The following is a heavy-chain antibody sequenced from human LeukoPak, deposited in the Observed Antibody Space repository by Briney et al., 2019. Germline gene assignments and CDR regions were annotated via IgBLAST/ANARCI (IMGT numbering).Heavy chain of an antibody. CDR1: GGSISSGDYY. V-gene: IGHV4-30-4*01. Sequence: SETLSLTCTVSGGSISSGDYYWSWIRQPPGKGLEWIGYIYYSGSTYYNPSLKSRVTISVDTSKNQFSLKLSSVTAADTAVYYCARDIRTVTCSSTSCYKKSRWFDPWGQGTLVTVSS. CDR2: IYYSGST. J-gene: IGHJ5*02. CDR3: ARDIRTVTCSSTSCYKKSRWFDP. D-gene: IGHD2-2*02.